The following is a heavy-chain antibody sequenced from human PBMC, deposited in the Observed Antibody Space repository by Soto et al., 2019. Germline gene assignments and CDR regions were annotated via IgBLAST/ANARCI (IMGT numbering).Heavy chain of an antibody. Sequence: QVQLVQSGAEVRKPGASVKVSCKASGHTLARYDINWVRQATGQGLERMGWMTPDSGDTGYAQKVQGRVTMTWDTSITPASMDLSSFMHADTAVYYFARDPFYGLCVSWGQGTLVSVYS. CDR2: MTPDSGDT. CDR1: GHTLARYD. CDR3: ARDPFYGLCVS. D-gene: IGHD2-21*01. J-gene: IGHJ5*02. V-gene: IGHV1-8*01.